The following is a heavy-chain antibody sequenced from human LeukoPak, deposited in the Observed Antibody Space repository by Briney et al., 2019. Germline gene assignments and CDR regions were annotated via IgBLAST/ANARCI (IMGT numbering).Heavy chain of an antibody. CDR3: ARESLRGGDY. Sequence: SETLSLTCTVSGGSISSSSYYWGWIRQPPGKGLEWIGSIYYSGSTNYNPSLKSRVTMSVDTSKNQFSLKLSSVTAADTAVYYCARESLRGGDYWGQGTLVTVSS. V-gene: IGHV4-39*07. CDR2: IYYSGST. CDR1: GGSISSSSYY. D-gene: IGHD3-16*01. J-gene: IGHJ4*02.